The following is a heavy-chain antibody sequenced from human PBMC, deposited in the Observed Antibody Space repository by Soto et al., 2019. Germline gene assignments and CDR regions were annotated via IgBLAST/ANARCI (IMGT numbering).Heavy chain of an antibody. CDR1: GGSISSGGYY. D-gene: IGHD3-16*02. J-gene: IGHJ4*02. CDR3: ARDAANYVWGSYRYFDY. Sequence: PSETLSLTCTVSGGSISSGGYYWSWIRQHPGKGLEWIGYIYYSGSTYYNPSLKSRVTISVDTSKNQFSLKLSSVTAADTAVFYCARDAANYVWGSYRYFDYWGQRTLVTVSS. V-gene: IGHV4-31*03. CDR2: IYYSGST.